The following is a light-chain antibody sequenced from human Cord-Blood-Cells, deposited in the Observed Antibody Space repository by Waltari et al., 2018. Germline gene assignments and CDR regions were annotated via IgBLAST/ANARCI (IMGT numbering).Light chain of an antibody. J-gene: IGLJ2*01. V-gene: IGLV3-19*01. CDR3: NSRDSSGNHVV. CDR2: GKN. CDR1: SPRSYY. Sequence: SSELTQDPAVSVALGQPVRITCQGDSPRSYYASWYQQKPGQAPVLVNYGKNNRPLGIPDRFSGSSSGNTASLTSTGAQAEDEADYYCNSRDSSGNHVVFGGGTKLTVL.